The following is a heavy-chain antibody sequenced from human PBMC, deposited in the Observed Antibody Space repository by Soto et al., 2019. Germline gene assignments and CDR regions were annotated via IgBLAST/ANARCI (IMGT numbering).Heavy chain of an antibody. J-gene: IGHJ6*02. Sequence: QLQLQESGPGLVKPSETLSLTCTVSGGSISSSSYYWGWIRQPPGKGLEWIGSIYYSGSTYYNPSLKSRVTISVDTSKNQFSLKLSSVTAADTAVYYCARGYSSGWLYYYGMDVWGQGPTVTVSS. V-gene: IGHV4-39*01. D-gene: IGHD6-19*01. CDR1: GGSISSSSYY. CDR2: IYYSGST. CDR3: ARGYSSGWLYYYGMDV.